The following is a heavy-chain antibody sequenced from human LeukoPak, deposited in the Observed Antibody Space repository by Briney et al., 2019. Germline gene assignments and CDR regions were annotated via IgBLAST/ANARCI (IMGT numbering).Heavy chain of an antibody. D-gene: IGHD5-12*01. CDR1: GGSISSYY. J-gene: IGHJ6*03. Sequence: SETLSLTCTVSGGSISSYYWSWIRQPPGKGLEWIGYIYYSGSTNYNASLKSRVTISVDTSKNQFSLKLSSVTAADTAVYYCARGAGYSREVNYYHYMDVWGKGTTVTVSS. CDR2: IYYSGST. CDR3: ARGAGYSREVNYYHYMDV. V-gene: IGHV4-59*01.